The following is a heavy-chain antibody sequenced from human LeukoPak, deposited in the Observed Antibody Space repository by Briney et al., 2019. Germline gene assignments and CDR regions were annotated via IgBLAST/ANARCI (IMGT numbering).Heavy chain of an antibody. Sequence: GGSLRLSCVASGFTLEDYGMSWVRQGPGKGLEWVSSISSSSSYIYYADSVKGRFTISRDNAKNSLYLQMNSLRAEDTAVYYCARGSSGDYYYYYMDVWGKGTTVTISS. V-gene: IGHV3-21*01. CDR2: ISSSSSYI. J-gene: IGHJ6*03. CDR3: ARGSSGDYYYYYMDV. CDR1: GFTLEDYG. D-gene: IGHD3-10*01.